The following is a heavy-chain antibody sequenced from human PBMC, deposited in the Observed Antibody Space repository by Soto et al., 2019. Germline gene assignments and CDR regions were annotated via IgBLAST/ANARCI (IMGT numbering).Heavy chain of an antibody. J-gene: IGHJ3*02. Sequence: QVQLVQYGAAVKKPGSSVKVSCMASGGTFRNYAVNWVRQSPGQGPERMGEIIPMFGKAMYAENFKGRVRLTADESTGTAYTELSSLRCEDPAMYYRATDTRGYDAFDIWGQGTMVTITS. D-gene: IGHD3-3*01. CDR3: ATDTRGYDAFDI. V-gene: IGHV1-69*12. CDR1: GGTFRNYA. CDR2: IIPMFGKA.